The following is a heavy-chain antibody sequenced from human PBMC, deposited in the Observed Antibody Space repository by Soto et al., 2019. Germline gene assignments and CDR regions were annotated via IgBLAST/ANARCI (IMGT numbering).Heavy chain of an antibody. D-gene: IGHD2-8*01. J-gene: IGHJ4*02. CDR1: GGSFSGYY. V-gene: IGHV4-34*01. Sequence: SETLSLTCAVYGGSFSGYYWSWIRQPPGKGLEWIGEINHSGSTNYNPSLKSRVTISVDTSKNQFSLKLSSVTAADTAVYYCARWGGYCTNGVCYTHSYFDYWGQGTLVTVSS. CDR3: ARWGGYCTNGVCYTHSYFDY. CDR2: INHSGST.